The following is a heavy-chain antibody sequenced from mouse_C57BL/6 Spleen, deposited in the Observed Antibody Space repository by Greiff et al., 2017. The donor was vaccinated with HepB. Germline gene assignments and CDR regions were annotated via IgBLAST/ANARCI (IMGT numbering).Heavy chain of an antibody. CDR2: INPNYGTT. Sequence: EVKLVESGPELVKPGASVKISCKASGYSFTDYNMNWVKQSNGKSLEWIGVINPNYGTTSYNQKFKGKATLTVDQSSSTAYMQLNSLTSEDSAVYYCANYYGSSFPDYYAMDYWGQGTSVTVSS. D-gene: IGHD1-1*01. V-gene: IGHV1-39*01. J-gene: IGHJ4*01. CDR3: ANYYGSSFPDYYAMDY. CDR1: GYSFTDYN.